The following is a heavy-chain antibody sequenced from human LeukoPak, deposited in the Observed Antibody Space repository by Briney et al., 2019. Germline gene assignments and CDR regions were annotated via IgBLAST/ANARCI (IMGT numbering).Heavy chain of an antibody. CDR2: ISYDGSNK. J-gene: IGHJ6*03. D-gene: IGHD2-2*01. CDR1: GFIFSHHW. Sequence: GGSLRLSCATSGFIFSHHWMSWVRQAPGKGLEWVAVISYDGSNKYYADSVKGRFTISRDNSKNTLYLQMNSLRAEDTAVYYCARDGEYCSSTSCNYRYYYYYMDVWGKGTTVTVSS. V-gene: IGHV3-30-3*01. CDR3: ARDGEYCSSTSCNYRYYYYYMDV.